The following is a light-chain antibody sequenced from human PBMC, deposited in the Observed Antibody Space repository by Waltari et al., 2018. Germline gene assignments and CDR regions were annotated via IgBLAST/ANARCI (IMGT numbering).Light chain of an antibody. CDR2: SNR. CDR1: PSNLAINS. CDR3: AAWDDSLRAWL. Sequence: SVLTQPPSASGAPGPPVTIPCSGGPSNLAINSVSWYQQVPGMAPKLLIHSNRQRPSGVPDRLSASKSGASASLVITGLQSEDESTFFCAAWDDSLRAWLFGGGTKVTVL. V-gene: IGLV1-44*01. J-gene: IGLJ3*02.